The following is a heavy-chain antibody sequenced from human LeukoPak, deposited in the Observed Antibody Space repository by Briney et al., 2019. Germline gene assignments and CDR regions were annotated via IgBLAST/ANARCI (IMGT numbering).Heavy chain of an antibody. V-gene: IGHV1-69*01. CDR2: IIPIFGTA. Sequence: GASVTVSCKASGGTFSSYAISWVRQAPGQGLEWMGGIIPIFGTANYAQKFQGRVTITADESTSTAYMELSSLRSEDTAVYYCARDAPSNYYDSSGYYGPYYYGMDVWGQGTTVTVYS. CDR3: ARDAPSNYYDSSGYYGPYYYGMDV. D-gene: IGHD3-22*01. J-gene: IGHJ6*02. CDR1: GGTFSSYA.